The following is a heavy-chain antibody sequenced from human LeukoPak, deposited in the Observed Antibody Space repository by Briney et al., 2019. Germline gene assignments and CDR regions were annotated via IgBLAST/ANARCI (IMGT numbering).Heavy chain of an antibody. J-gene: IGHJ5*02. V-gene: IGHV4-59*01. CDR2: IYYTGNT. Sequence: PSETLSLTCTVSGGSISSYYWSWIRQPPGKGLEWIGYIYYTGNTNYNPSLKSRVTISVDTSKNQFSLRLSSVTAADTAVYYCASIAVAGDWFDPWGQGTLVTVPS. CDR3: ASIAVAGDWFDP. CDR1: GGSISSYY. D-gene: IGHD6-19*01.